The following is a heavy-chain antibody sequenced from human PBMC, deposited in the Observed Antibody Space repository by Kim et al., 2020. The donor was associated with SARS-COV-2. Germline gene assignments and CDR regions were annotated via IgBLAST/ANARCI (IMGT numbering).Heavy chain of an antibody. CDR2: IWYDGSDK. Sequence: GGSLRLSCAASGFTFSNYGIHWVRQAPGKGLEWVAVIWYDGSDKYYADSVKGRFTISRDNSKNTLYLQMNSLRAEDTAVYYCARDGKGGYVGIYYYYYMDVWGKGTTVTVSS. V-gene: IGHV3-33*01. J-gene: IGHJ6*03. CDR3: ARDGKGGYVGIYYYYYMDV. D-gene: IGHD5-12*01. CDR1: GFTFSNYG.